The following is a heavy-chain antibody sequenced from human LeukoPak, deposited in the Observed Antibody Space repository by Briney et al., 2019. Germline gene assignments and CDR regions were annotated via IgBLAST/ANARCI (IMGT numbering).Heavy chain of an antibody. CDR2: IYHSGST. V-gene: IGHV4-31*03. J-gene: IGHJ4*02. CDR1: GGSISSGGYY. Sequence: PSETLSLTCTVSGGSISSGGYYWSWIRQHPGKGLEWIGYIYHSGSTNYNPSLKSRVTISVDKSKNQFSLKLSSVTAADTAVYYCARGAEWLITLYFDYWGQGTLVTVSS. CDR3: ARGAEWLITLYFDY. D-gene: IGHD6-19*01.